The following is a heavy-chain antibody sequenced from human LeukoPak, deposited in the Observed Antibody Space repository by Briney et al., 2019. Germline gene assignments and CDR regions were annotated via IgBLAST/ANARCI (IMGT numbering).Heavy chain of an antibody. V-gene: IGHV3-9*01. J-gene: IGHJ3*01. CDR1: GFTFSDYA. CDR2: SSWNSGTI. CDR3: AKDLAVGTSPRVYAFDV. D-gene: IGHD1/OR15-1a*01. Sequence: GGSLRLSCAASGFTFSDYAMHWVRQVPGKGLEWVGGSSWNSGTIAYGESVKGRATISRDNARNSLYLEVNSLRVEDTALYYCAKDLAVGTSPRVYAFDVWGQGSLVTVS.